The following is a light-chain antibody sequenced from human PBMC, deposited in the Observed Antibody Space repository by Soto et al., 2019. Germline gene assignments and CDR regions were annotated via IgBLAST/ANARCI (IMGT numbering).Light chain of an antibody. CDR1: SSDVGGYKY. CDR3: SADTSSSTLRG. Sequence: SALTKPAYVYGSPGQSSTISCTGTSSDVGGYKYVSWYQQHPGKAPKLMVYEVSNRPSGVSNRCSGSQSGNTASLTISRLQAEDEADYNCSADTSSSTLRGFGGGTKVTVL. CDR2: EVS. J-gene: IGLJ3*02. V-gene: IGLV2-14*01.